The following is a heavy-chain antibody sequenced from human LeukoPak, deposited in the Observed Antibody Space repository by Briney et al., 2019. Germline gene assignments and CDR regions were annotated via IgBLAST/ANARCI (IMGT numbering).Heavy chain of an antibody. V-gene: IGHV3-30-3*01. CDR1: GFTFSSYA. Sequence: PGRSLRLSCAASGFTFSSYAMHWVRQAPGKGLEWVAVISYDGSNKYYADSVKGRFTISRDNSKSTLYLQMNSLRAEDTAVYYCAINYFDYWGQGTLVTVSS. CDR2: ISYDGSNK. J-gene: IGHJ4*02. CDR3: AINYFDY.